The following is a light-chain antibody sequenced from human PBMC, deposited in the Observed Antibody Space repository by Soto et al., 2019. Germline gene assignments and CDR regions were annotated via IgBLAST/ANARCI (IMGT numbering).Light chain of an antibody. CDR2: GAS. J-gene: IGKJ1*01. Sequence: EIVMTQSPATLSVSPGERATLSCRASQSFSSNLAWYQQKPGQAPRLLIYGASTRTTGIPARFSGSGSGTESTLTVSSLQSEDFAVYYCQQYKNWPPWTFGQGTKVEIK. CDR1: QSFSSN. CDR3: QQYKNWPPWT. V-gene: IGKV3-15*01.